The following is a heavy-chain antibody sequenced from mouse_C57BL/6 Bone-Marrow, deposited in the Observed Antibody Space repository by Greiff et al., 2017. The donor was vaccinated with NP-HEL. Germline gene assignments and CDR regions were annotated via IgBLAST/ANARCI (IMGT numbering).Heavy chain of an antibody. CDR3: ARPIYYYGPWFAY. CDR2: ISSGSSTI. D-gene: IGHD1-1*01. J-gene: IGHJ3*01. Sequence: EVKLVESGGGLVKPGGSLKLSCAASGFTFSDYGMHWVRQAPEKGLEWVAYISSGSSTIYYADTVKGRFTISRDNAKNTLFLQMTSLRSEDTAMYYCARPIYYYGPWFAYWGQGTLVTVSA. CDR1: GFTFSDYG. V-gene: IGHV5-17*01.